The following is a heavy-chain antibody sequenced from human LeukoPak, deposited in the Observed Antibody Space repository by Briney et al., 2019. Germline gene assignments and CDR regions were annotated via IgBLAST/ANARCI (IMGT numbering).Heavy chain of an antibody. CDR2: MNPNSGNT. CDR1: GYTFTNYD. CDR3: ARGRATVTTHWFDP. V-gene: IGHV1-8*03. D-gene: IGHD4-11*01. Sequence: GASVKVSCQASGYTFTNYDINWVRLATGRGLEWMGWMNPNSGNTGYAQKFQGRVTITRNTSISTAYMELRSLTSEDTAVYYCARGRATVTTHWFDPWGQGTLATVSS. J-gene: IGHJ5*02.